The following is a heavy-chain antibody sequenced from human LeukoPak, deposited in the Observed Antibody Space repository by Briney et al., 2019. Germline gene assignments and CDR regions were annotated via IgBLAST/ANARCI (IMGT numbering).Heavy chain of an antibody. CDR2: IKGDGSEK. V-gene: IGHV3-7*01. D-gene: IGHD6-19*01. J-gene: IGHJ5*02. Sequence: GGSLRLSCAASGSTISDYWMTWVRQAPGKGLECVANIKGDGSEKNYVDSVKGRFTISRDNAKNSLYLQMNSLRAEDTALYYCVRQAGVSWGQGTLVTVSS. CDR1: GSTISDYW. CDR3: VRQAGVS.